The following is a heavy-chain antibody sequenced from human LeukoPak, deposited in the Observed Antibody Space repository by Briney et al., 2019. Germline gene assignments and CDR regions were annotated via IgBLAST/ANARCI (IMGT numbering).Heavy chain of an antibody. CDR3: ARDAGDCGGDCPRWFDP. CDR1: GFTFSSYW. J-gene: IGHJ5*02. V-gene: IGHV3-74*01. Sequence: GGSLRLSCAASGFTFSSYWMQWVRQTPGKGLVWVSRINPDGTSTNYADSVKGRFTISRDNAKNTVDLQMNSLRGEDTAVYYCARDAGDCGGDCPRWFDPWGQGTLVTVSS. CDR2: INPDGTST. D-gene: IGHD2-21*02.